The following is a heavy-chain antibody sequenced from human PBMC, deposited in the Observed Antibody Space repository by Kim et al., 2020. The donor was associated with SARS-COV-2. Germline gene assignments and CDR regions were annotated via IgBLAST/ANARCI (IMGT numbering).Heavy chain of an antibody. Sequence: GGSLRLSCAASGFSISSYGMHWVRQAPGKGLEWVATISYTGSKKYYGDSVKGRSTISRDNSNNTVYLQVNNLRVEDTAVYYCAKGFDSSGYFSLLTGGENDGFDVWGQGTMVTVSS. CDR3: AKGFDSSGYFSLLTGGENDGFDV. V-gene: IGHV3-30*18. D-gene: IGHD3-22*01. J-gene: IGHJ3*01. CDR1: GFSISSYG. CDR2: ISYTGSKK.